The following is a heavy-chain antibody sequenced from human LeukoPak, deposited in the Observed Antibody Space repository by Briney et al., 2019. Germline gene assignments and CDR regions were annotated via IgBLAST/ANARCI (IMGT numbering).Heavy chain of an antibody. Sequence: GGSLRLSCAASGFIVSNNYMNWVRQAPGKGLEWVSVFYRDGGIYYADSVKGRFTISRDNSMNTVYLQMNSLRVEDTAVYYCARGSFGRPLDDWGQGTLVTVSS. CDR2: FYRDGGI. D-gene: IGHD3-10*01. J-gene: IGHJ4*02. CDR3: ARGSFGRPLDD. CDR1: GFIVSNNY. V-gene: IGHV3-53*01.